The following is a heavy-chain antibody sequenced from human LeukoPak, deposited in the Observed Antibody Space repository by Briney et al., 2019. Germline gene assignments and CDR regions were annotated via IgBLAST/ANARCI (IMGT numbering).Heavy chain of an antibody. Sequence: SQTLSLTCAVSGGSISSGGYSWSWIRQPPGKGLEWIGYIYHSGSTYYNPSLKSRVTISVDRSKNQFSLKLSSVTAADTAVYYCARVGNGGDKRRIFDYWGQGTLVTVSS. J-gene: IGHJ4*02. V-gene: IGHV4-30-2*01. CDR2: IYHSGST. D-gene: IGHD3-16*01. CDR3: ARVGNGGDKRRIFDY. CDR1: GGSISSGGYS.